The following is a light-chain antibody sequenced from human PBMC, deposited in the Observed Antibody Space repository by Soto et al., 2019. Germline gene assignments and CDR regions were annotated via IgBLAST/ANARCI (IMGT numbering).Light chain of an antibody. J-gene: IGLJ2*01. Sequence: QSVLTQPASVSGSPGQSITISCTGTSSDIGAYNYVSWYQQHPGKAPKLMIFEVSDRPSGASIRFSGSKSGNTASLTISGLHTEDEADYYCSSYTDTGHLVFGRGTKLTVL. CDR1: SSDIGAYNY. CDR2: EVS. V-gene: IGLV2-14*01. CDR3: SSYTDTGHLV.